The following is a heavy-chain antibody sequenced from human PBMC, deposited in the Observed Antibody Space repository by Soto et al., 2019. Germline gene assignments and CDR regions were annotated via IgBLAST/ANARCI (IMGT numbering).Heavy chain of an antibody. V-gene: IGHV3-21*01. CDR2: ISSSSSYI. CDR3: ARVRYDYVWGTDKGDWFDP. CDR1: GFTFSSYS. J-gene: IGHJ5*02. D-gene: IGHD3-16*01. Sequence: GGSLRLSCAASGFTFSSYSMNWVRQAPGKGLEWVSSISSSSSYIYYADSVKGRFTISRDNAKNSLYLQMNSLRAEDTAVYYCARVRYDYVWGTDKGDWFDPWGQGTLVTVSS.